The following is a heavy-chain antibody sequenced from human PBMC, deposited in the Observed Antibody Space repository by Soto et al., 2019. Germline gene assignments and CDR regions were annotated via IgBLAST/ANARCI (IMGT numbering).Heavy chain of an antibody. CDR2: IYSGGST. Sequence: GGSLRLSCAASGFTLSTYYMTWARQAPGKGLEWVSVIYSGGSTYYADSVKDRFTISRDNSKNTVYLQMNSLRAEDTAVYYCARARTRNERNGKGLWWNDREIIVFDFWGQGTMVTVSS. V-gene: IGHV3-66*01. CDR3: ARARTRNERNGKGLWWNDREIIVFDF. D-gene: IGHD3-16*02. J-gene: IGHJ4*02. CDR1: GFTLSTYY.